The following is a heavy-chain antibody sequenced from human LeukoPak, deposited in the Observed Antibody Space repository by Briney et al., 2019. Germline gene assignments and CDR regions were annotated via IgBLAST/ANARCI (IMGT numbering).Heavy chain of an antibody. Sequence: GGSLRLSCAASGFTFSSYSMNWVRQAPGKGLEWVSSISSSSSYICYADSVKGRFTISRDNAKNSLYLQMNSLRAEDTAVYYCARALVIDWYYFDYWGQGTLVTVSS. CDR3: ARALVIDWYYFDY. D-gene: IGHD3-9*01. CDR1: GFTFSSYS. CDR2: ISSSSSYI. V-gene: IGHV3-21*01. J-gene: IGHJ4*02.